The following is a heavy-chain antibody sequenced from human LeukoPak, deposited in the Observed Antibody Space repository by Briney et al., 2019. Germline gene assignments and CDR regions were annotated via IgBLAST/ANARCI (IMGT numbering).Heavy chain of an antibody. CDR2: ITATGDTA. CDR1: GFTFTKCA. Sequence: PGGSLRLSCVASGFTFTKCAMSWIRQAPGKGLEWVAIITATGDTAYYADSVKGRFTISRDNSRNTVYMQMDGLRAEDTAIYSCAGDRNSDWYSPLDYWGQGSQVTVSP. D-gene: IGHD6-19*01. J-gene: IGHJ4*02. CDR3: AGDRNSDWYSPLDY. V-gene: IGHV3-23*01.